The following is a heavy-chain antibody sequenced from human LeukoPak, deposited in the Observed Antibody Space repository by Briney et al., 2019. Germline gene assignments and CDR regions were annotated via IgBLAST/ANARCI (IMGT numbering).Heavy chain of an antibody. CDR3: AKGGSRYYGSGSYLFDY. CDR1: GFTFSSYA. D-gene: IGHD3-10*01. Sequence: GGSLRLSCAASGFTFSSYAMSWVRQAPGKGLEWVSAISGSGGSTHYADSVKGRFTISRDNSKNTLYLQMNSLRAEDTAVYYCAKGGSRYYGSGSYLFDYWGQGTLVTVSS. J-gene: IGHJ4*02. V-gene: IGHV3-23*01. CDR2: ISGSGGST.